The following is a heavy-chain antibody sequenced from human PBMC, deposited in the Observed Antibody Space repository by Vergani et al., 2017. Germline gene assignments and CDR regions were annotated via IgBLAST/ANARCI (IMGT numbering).Heavy chain of an antibody. V-gene: IGHV5-10-1*01. CDR3: ARWTGGSFNWYFDL. D-gene: IGHD2-15*01. Sequence: EVQLLESGGGLVQPGESLRISCKGSGYSFTSYWISWVRQMPGKGLEWMGRIDPSDSYTNYSPSFQGHVTISADKSISTAYLQWSSLKASDTAMYYCARWTGGSFNWYFDLWGRGTLVTVSS. J-gene: IGHJ2*01. CDR1: GYSFTSYW. CDR2: IDPSDSYT.